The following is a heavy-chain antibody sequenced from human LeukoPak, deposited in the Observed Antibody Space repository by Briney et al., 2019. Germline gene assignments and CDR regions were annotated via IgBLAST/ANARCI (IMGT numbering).Heavy chain of an antibody. CDR3: ARGTRSRYCSGGSCYNY. V-gene: IGHV4-34*01. Sequence: SETLSLTCAVYGGSFSGYYWSWIRQPPGKGLEWIGEINHSGSTNYNPSLKSRVTISVDTSKNQFSLKLSSVTAADTAVYYCARGTRSRYCSGGSCYNYWGQGTLVTVSP. J-gene: IGHJ4*02. CDR1: GGSFSGYY. CDR2: INHSGST. D-gene: IGHD2-15*01.